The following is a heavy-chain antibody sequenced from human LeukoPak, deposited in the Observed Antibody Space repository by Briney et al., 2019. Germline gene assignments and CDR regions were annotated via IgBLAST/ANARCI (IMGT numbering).Heavy chain of an antibody. CDR2: IYHSGST. D-gene: IGHD3-16*02. Sequence: SETLSLTCAVYSVSFSGYYWSWIRQPPGKGLEWIGSIYHSGSTYYNPSLKSRVTISVDTSKNQFSLKLSSVTAADTAVYYCARGIQDDYVWGSYRFDYWGQGTLVTVSS. CDR3: ARGIQDDYVWGSYRFDY. CDR1: SVSFSGYY. V-gene: IGHV4-34*01. J-gene: IGHJ4*02.